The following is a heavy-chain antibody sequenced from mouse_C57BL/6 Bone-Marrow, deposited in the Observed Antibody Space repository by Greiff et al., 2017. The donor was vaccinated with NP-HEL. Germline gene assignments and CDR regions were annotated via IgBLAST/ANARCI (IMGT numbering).Heavy chain of an antibody. D-gene: IGHD2-4*01. CDR2: FHPYNDDT. CDR1: GYTFTTYP. Sequence: VQLVESGAELVKPGASVKMSCKASGYTFTTYPIEWMKQNHGKSLEWIGNFHPYNDDTKYNEKFKGKATLTVEKSSSTVYLELSRLTSDDSAVYYCARGAEDYDVPFAHWGQGTLVTVSA. J-gene: IGHJ3*01. CDR3: ARGAEDYDVPFAH. V-gene: IGHV1-47*01.